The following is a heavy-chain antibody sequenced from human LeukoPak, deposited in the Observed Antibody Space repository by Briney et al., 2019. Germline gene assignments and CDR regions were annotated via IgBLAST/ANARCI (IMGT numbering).Heavy chain of an antibody. CDR1: GGSISSGSYY. V-gene: IGHV4-61*02. CDR3: ARGRSYGSLAFDI. D-gene: IGHD5-18*01. Sequence: SETLSLTCTVSGGSISSGSYYWSWIRQPAGKGLEWIGRIYTSGSTNYNPSLKSRVTISVDTSKNQFSLKLSSVTAADTAVYYCARGRSYGSLAFDIWGQGTMVTVSS. J-gene: IGHJ3*02. CDR2: IYTSGST.